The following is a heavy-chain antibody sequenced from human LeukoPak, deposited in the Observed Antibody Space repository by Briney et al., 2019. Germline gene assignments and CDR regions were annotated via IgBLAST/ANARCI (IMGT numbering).Heavy chain of an antibody. V-gene: IGHV1-69*05. D-gene: IGHD1-26*01. Sequence: GSSVKVSCKASGGTFSSYAISWVRQAPGQGLEWMGRIIPIFGTANYAQKFQGRVTITTDESTSTAYMELSSLRSEDTAVYYCARDLRVGAINWFDPWGQGTLVTVSS. CDR3: ARDLRVGAINWFDP. CDR1: GGTFSSYA. J-gene: IGHJ5*02. CDR2: IIPIFGTA.